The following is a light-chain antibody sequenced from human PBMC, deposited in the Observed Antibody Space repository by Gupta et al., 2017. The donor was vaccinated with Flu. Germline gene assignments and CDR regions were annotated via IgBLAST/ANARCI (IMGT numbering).Light chain of an antibody. Sequence: DIVMTQSPDSLIVSRGERATSNCKSSQSVLHSSDNRNYLAWYQQKPGQSPKLLIHWASTRESGVPDRFSGSGSGTDFTLAISSLQAEDVALYYCLQYHSTPLTFGGGTKVEIK. CDR1: QSVLHSSDNRNY. CDR3: LQYHSTPLT. J-gene: IGKJ4*01. V-gene: IGKV4-1*01. CDR2: WAS.